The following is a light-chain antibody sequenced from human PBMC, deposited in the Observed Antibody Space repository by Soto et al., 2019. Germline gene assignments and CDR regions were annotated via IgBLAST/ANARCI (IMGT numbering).Light chain of an antibody. CDR1: QSIFYSSNNKNY. J-gene: IGKJ1*01. V-gene: IGKV4-1*01. CDR2: WAS. Sequence: DIVRTQSPDSLSVSLGERAFINCKSSQSIFYSSNNKNYLVWYQQKSGQPPKMLIYWASTRESGVPDRFNGSGSGTDFTLTISNLQAEDVAVYFCQQYFNIPRTFGQGTRVEI. CDR3: QQYFNIPRT.